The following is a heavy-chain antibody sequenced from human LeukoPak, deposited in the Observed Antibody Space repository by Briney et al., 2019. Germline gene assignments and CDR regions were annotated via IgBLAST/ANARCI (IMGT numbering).Heavy chain of an antibody. CDR1: GFTFSSYP. Sequence: PGGSLRLSCSASGFTFSSYPMHWVRQASGKGLEYVSSISGGGTTDYADSVRGRFTISRDNSKNTLYLQMSSLSPEDTAVYYCVRNLPMDYWGQGTLVTVSS. J-gene: IGHJ4*02. D-gene: IGHD1-14*01. CDR2: ISGGGTT. CDR3: VRNLPMDY. V-gene: IGHV3-64D*06.